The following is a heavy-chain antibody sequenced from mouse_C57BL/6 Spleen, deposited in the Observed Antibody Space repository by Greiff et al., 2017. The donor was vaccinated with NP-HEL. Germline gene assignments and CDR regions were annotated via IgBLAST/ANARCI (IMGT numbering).Heavy chain of an antibody. CDR2: ISDGGSYT. CDR1: GFTFSSYA. Sequence: EVQGVESGGGLVKPGGSLKLSCAASGFTFSSYAMSWVRQTPEKRLEWVATISDGGSYTYYPDNVKGRFTISRDNAKNNLYLQMSHLKSEDTAMYYCARVHSTAFAYWGQGTLVTVSA. D-gene: IGHD2-5*01. J-gene: IGHJ3*01. CDR3: ARVHSTAFAY. V-gene: IGHV5-4*01.